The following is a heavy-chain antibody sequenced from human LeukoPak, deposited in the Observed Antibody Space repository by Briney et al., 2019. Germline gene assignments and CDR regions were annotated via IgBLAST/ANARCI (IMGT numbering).Heavy chain of an antibody. J-gene: IGHJ4*02. Sequence: PSETLSLTCTVSGGSISSSSYYWGWIRQPPGKGLEWIGSNYYSGSTYYNPSLKSRVTISVDTSKNQSSLKLSSVTAADTAVYYCARLLLAAAGFDYWGQGTLVTVSS. CDR3: ARLLLAAAGFDY. CDR2: NYYSGST. V-gene: IGHV4-39*01. CDR1: GGSISSSSYY. D-gene: IGHD6-13*01.